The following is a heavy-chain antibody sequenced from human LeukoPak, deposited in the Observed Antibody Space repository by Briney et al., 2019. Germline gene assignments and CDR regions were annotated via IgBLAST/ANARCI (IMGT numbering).Heavy chain of an antibody. D-gene: IGHD4-17*01. CDR3: AKVSYGSDY. V-gene: IGHV3-23*01. CDR1: GFTFSTYA. CDR2: ISGSGGST. Sequence: GASLILSCAASGFTFSTYAMNWLRQAPGNGLEWVSAISGSGGSTYYADSVKGRFTISRDNSKNTLYLQMNSLRAEDTAVYYCAKVSYGSDYWGQGALVTVSS. J-gene: IGHJ4*02.